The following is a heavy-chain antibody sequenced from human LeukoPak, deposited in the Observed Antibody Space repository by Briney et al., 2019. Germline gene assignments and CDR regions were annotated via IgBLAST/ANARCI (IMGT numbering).Heavy chain of an antibody. CDR1: GGTFSTYA. D-gene: IGHD3-10*01. CDR3: VRVSRTTMVRGIITFDS. CDR2: IIPIFGAA. Sequence: SVKVSCKASGGTFSTYAISWVRQAPGQGLEWMGGIIPIFGAANYAQKFQGRVTITADESTSTAYMELRSLRSEDTAVYYCVRVSRTTMVRGIITFDSWGQGTLVTVSS. V-gene: IGHV1-69*13. J-gene: IGHJ4*02.